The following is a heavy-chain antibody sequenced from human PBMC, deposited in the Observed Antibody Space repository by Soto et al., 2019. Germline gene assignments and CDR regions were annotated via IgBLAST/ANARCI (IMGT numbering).Heavy chain of an antibody. D-gene: IGHD1-26*01. CDR1: GYTFTSYD. J-gene: IGHJ3*02. CDR3: AKSAPFKREPDAFDI. V-gene: IGHV1-18*01. Sequence: QVQLVQSGAEVKKPGASVKVSCKASGYTFTSYDISWVRQAPGQGLEWMGWISAYNGNTNYAQKLQGRVTMTTDTSTSTAYMELRSLRSDDTAVYYCAKSAPFKREPDAFDIWGQGTMVTVSS. CDR2: ISAYNGNT.